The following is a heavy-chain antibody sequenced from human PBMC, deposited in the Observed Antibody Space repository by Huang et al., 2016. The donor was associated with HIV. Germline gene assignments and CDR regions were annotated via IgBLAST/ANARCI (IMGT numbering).Heavy chain of an antibody. CDR2: MNPNRGDT. Sequence: QVQLVQSGAEVKKPGASVKVSCTASAYTFTSYPINWVRQATGQGLEWMGWMNPNRGDTGYAQKFKGRVTITRKTSISTAYMELSSLRAEDTAVYYCARSSGDYDFWTGYRLGWFDPWGQGTLVTVSS. CDR1: AYTFTSYP. CDR3: ARSSGDYDFWTGYRLGWFDP. J-gene: IGHJ5*02. D-gene: IGHD3-3*01. V-gene: IGHV1-8*03.